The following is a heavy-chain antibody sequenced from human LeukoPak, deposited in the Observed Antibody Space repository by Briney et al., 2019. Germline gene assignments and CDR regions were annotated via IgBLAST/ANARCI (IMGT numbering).Heavy chain of an antibody. D-gene: IGHD2-15*01. CDR2: INAGTAYT. V-gene: IGHV1-3*01. J-gene: IGHJ4*02. CDR3: AREYCSGGSCYPWSY. Sequence: ASVKVSCKASGYTFTTYAMHWVRQAPGQRLEWMGWINAGTAYTKYSQKFQGRVTFTRDTSASTASMELSSLRSEDTAVYYCAREYCSGGSCYPWSYWGQGTLVTVSS. CDR1: GYTFTTYA.